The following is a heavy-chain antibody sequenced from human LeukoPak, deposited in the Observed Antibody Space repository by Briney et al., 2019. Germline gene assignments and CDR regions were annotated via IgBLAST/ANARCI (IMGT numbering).Heavy chain of an antibody. CDR3: ARDLSSCSGGSCFYYYYYGMDV. V-gene: IGHV3-66*01. CDR2: IYSGGST. CDR1: GFTVSSNY. Sequence: PGGSLRLSCAASGFTVSSNYMSWVRQAPGKGLEWVSVIYSGGSTYYADSVKGRSTISRDNSKNTLYLQMNSLRAEDTAVYYCARDLSSCSGGSCFYYYYYGMDVWGQGTTVTVSS. D-gene: IGHD2-15*01. J-gene: IGHJ6*02.